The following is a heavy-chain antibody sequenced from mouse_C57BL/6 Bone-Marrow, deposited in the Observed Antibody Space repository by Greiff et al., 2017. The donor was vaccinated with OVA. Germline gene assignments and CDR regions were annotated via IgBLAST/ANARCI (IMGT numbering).Heavy chain of an antibody. Sequence: QVQLQQPGAELVKPGASVKLSCKASGYTFTSYWMHWVKQRPGQGLEWIGMIHPNSGSTNYNEKFKSKATLTVDKSSSTAYMQLSSLTSEDSAVYYCARKGLPGSSPHYYAMDDWGQGTSVTVSS. CDR2: IHPNSGST. D-gene: IGHD1-1*01. CDR1: GYTFTSYW. CDR3: ARKGLPGSSPHYYAMDD. V-gene: IGHV1-64*01. J-gene: IGHJ4*01.